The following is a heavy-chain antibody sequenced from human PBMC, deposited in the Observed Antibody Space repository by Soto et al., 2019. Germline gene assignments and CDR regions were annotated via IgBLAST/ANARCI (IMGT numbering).Heavy chain of an antibody. D-gene: IGHD3-10*01. CDR3: ASDPHYGSGGYYRTCWFDP. CDR1: GGTFSSYA. Sequence: SVKGSCKASGGTFSSYAISWVRQAPGQGLEWMGGIIPIFCTANYAQKFQGRVTITADKSTSTAYMELSSLRSEDTAVYYCASDPHYGSGGYYRTCWFDPSGQGTLVTVSS. V-gene: IGHV1-69*06. J-gene: IGHJ5*02. CDR2: IIPIFCTA.